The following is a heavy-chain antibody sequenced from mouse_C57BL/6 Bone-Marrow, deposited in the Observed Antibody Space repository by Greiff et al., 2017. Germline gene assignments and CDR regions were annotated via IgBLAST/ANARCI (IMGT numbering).Heavy chain of an antibody. V-gene: IGHV7-3*01. Sequence: EVQLVESGGGLVQPGGSLSLSCAASGFTFTDYYMSWVRQPPGKALEWLGFIRNKANGYSTEYSASVKGRFTISRDNSQSILYLQMNALRAEDSATYYCARDRGDYYGSFFAMDYWGQGTSVTVSS. CDR1: GFTFTDYY. CDR2: IRNKANGYST. J-gene: IGHJ4*01. D-gene: IGHD1-1*01. CDR3: ARDRGDYYGSFFAMDY.